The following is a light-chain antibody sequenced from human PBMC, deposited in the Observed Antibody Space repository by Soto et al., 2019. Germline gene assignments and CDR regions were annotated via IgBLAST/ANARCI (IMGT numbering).Light chain of an antibody. J-gene: IGLJ3*02. CDR1: SSDVGKYKF. V-gene: IGLV2-23*01. CDR3: SSHAGSGTLV. CDR2: DAA. Sequence: QSALTQPASVSGSPGQSISISCTGTSSDVGKYKFVSWYQQHPGEAPKLMIYDAAQRPSGVSNRFSGSKSGITASLTISGLQAEDEAHYYCSSHAGSGTLVSGGGTKVTVL.